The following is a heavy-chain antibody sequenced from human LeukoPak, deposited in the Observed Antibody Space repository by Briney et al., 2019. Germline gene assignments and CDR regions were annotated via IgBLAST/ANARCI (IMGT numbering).Heavy chain of an antibody. D-gene: IGHD3-22*01. CDR3: ARDRPPGRGYYPVSPFDY. CDR2: IIPIFGTA. CDR1: GYTFTGYY. V-gene: IGHV1-69*05. J-gene: IGHJ4*02. Sequence: SVKVSCKASGYTFTGYYMHWVRQAPGQGLEWMGGIIPIFGTANYAQKFQGRVTITTDESTSTAYMELRSLRSDDTAVYYCARDRPPGRGYYPVSPFDYWGQGTPVIVSS.